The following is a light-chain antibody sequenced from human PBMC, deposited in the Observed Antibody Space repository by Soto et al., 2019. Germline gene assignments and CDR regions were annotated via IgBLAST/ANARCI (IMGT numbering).Light chain of an antibody. CDR3: QQYNNWPGT. Sequence: EILMTQSPATLPVSPGERATLSCRASQSVSSNLAWYQQKPGQAPRLLIYGASTRATGIPARFSGSGSGTEFTLTISSLQSEDFAVYYCQQYNNWPGTFGQGTKV. V-gene: IGKV3-15*01. J-gene: IGKJ1*01. CDR1: QSVSSN. CDR2: GAS.